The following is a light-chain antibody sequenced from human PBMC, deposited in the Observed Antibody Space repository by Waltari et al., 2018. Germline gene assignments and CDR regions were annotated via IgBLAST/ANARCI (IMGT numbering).Light chain of an antibody. CDR1: QSVSSN. CDR3: QQYNNWPPMYT. V-gene: IGKV3-15*01. CDR2: GAS. J-gene: IGKJ2*01. Sequence: EIVMTQSPAPLSVSPGERATLSCRASQSVSSNLAWYQQKPGQAHGLLIYGASTRATGIPARFSCSGSGTEFTLTISSLQSEDFAVYYCQQYNNWPPMYTFGQGTKLEIK.